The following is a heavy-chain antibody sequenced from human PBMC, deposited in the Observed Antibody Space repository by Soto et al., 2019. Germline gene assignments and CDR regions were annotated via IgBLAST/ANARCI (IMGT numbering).Heavy chain of an antibody. D-gene: IGHD6-13*01. Sequence: QSQTLSLTCAISGDSVSSNSAAWNWIRQSPSRGLEWLGRTYYRSKWYNDYAVSVKSRITINPDTSKNQFSLQLNSVTPEDTAVYYCARGPGIAAAGYNWFDPWGQGTLVTVSS. CDR1: GDSVSSNSAA. CDR3: ARGPGIAAAGYNWFDP. J-gene: IGHJ5*02. V-gene: IGHV6-1*01. CDR2: TYYRSKWYN.